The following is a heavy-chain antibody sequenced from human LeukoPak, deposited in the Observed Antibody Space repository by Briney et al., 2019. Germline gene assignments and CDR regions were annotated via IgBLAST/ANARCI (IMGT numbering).Heavy chain of an antibody. D-gene: IGHD5-18*01. CDR1: GFTFSSYA. V-gene: IGHV3-30-3*01. Sequence: QPGGSLRLSCAASGFTFSSYAMHWVRLAPGKGLEWVAVISYDGSNKYYVDSVKGRFTISRDNSKNTLYLQMNSLRAEDTAVYYCARTRGYSYGYVDYWGQGTLVTVSS. CDR3: ARTRGYSYGYVDY. CDR2: ISYDGSNK. J-gene: IGHJ4*02.